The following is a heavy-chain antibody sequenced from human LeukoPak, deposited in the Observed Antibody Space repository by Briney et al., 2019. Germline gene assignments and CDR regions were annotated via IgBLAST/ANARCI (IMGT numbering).Heavy chain of an antibody. D-gene: IGHD3-22*01. V-gene: IGHV4-59*01. CDR2: IYYSGST. Sequence: SETLSLTCSVSGGSISSYYWSWLRQPPGKGLEWIGYIYYSGSTNYNPSLKSRVTISVDTSKNQFSLKLSSVTAADTAVYYCASRYYDSSGDYAFDIWGQGTMVTVSS. J-gene: IGHJ3*02. CDR1: GGSISSYY. CDR3: ASRYYDSSGDYAFDI.